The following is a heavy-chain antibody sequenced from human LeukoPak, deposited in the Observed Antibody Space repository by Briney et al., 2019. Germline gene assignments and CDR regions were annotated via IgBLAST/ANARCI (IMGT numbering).Heavy chain of an antibody. V-gene: IGHV1-69*06. J-gene: IGHJ4*02. CDR2: LTPLAGTP. CDR3: AKFWSGYYTD. Sequence: SVKVSCKASGDTFGTFSFNWVRQAPSEGLEWLGGLTPLAGTPNYAQKFQGRITISADKSTSTVYMELSRLTSEDTAVYFCAKFWSGYYTDWGQGTLVSVSS. D-gene: IGHD3-3*01. CDR1: GDTFGTFS.